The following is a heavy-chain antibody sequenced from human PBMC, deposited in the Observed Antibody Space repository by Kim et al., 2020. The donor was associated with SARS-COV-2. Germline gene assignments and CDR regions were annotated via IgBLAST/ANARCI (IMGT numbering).Heavy chain of an antibody. CDR1: GFTFSSYG. CDR2: ISYDGSNK. CDR3: AKDFSYGSGSYYTYGMDV. V-gene: IGHV3-30*18. J-gene: IGHJ6*02. Sequence: GGSLRLSCAASGFTFSSYGMHWVRQAPGKGLEWVAVISYDGSNKYYADSVKGRFTISRDNSKNTLYLQMNSLRAEDTAVYYCAKDFSYGSGSYYTYGMDVWGQGTTVTVSS. D-gene: IGHD3-10*01.